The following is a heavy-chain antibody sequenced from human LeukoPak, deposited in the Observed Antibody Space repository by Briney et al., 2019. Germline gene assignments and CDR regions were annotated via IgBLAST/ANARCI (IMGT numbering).Heavy chain of an antibody. CDR3: ARGCTSCQRNFDY. CDR2: INPGNGNT. Sequence: GASVKVSFKASGYSFTSYAIHWVRQAPGQRFEWMGWINPGNGNTKYSQNFQGRVAITRDTSANTAYMELTSLTFEDTAVYYCARGCTSCQRNFDYWGQGTLVTVSS. D-gene: IGHD2-2*01. J-gene: IGHJ4*02. V-gene: IGHV1-3*01. CDR1: GYSFTSYA.